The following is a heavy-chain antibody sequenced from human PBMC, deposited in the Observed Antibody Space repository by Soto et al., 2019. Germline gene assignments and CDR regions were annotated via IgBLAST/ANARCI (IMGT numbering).Heavy chain of an antibody. CDR3: ARRGVEGGGWRYFDL. Sequence: SETLSLTCAISGAPITWGEYSCNWIRQPPGKGLEWIGYFFHGGSTYYIPSLRSRVTISVDRSRTQFSLKTSSVTAADTAVYFCARRGVEGGGWRYFDLWGPGSLVTVSS. CDR1: GAPITWGEYS. J-gene: IGHJ2*01. V-gene: IGHV4-30-2*01. D-gene: IGHD6-19*01. CDR2: FFHGGST.